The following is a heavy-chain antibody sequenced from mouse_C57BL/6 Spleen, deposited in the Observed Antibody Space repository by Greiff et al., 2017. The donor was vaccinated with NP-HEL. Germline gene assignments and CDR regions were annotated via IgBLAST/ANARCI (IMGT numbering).Heavy chain of an antibody. CDR2: IYPGDGDT. Sequence: QVQLQQSGPELVKPGASVKISCKASGYAFSSSWMNWVQQRPGKGLEWIGRIYPGDGDTNYNGKFKGKATLTADKSSSTAYMQLSSLTSEDSAVYFCAINWGFDYWGQGTTLTVSS. CDR1: GYAFSSSW. V-gene: IGHV1-82*01. J-gene: IGHJ2*01. CDR3: AINWGFDY.